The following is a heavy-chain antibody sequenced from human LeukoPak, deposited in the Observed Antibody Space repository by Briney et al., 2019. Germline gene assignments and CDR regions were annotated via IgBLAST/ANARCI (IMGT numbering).Heavy chain of an antibody. CDR1: GGSISSAGYY. Sequence: PSQTLSLSCTVSGGSISSAGYYWSWIRQPAGKGLEWIGRIYTSGSTNYNPSLKSRVTISVDTSKNQFSLKLSSVTAADTAVYYCAREDIYDYVWGSYRLHWGQGTLVTVSS. D-gene: IGHD3-16*02. V-gene: IGHV4-61*02. CDR3: AREDIYDYVWGSYRLH. J-gene: IGHJ4*02. CDR2: IYTSGST.